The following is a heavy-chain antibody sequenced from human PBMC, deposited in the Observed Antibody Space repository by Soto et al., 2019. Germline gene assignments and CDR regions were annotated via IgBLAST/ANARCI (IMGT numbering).Heavy chain of an antibody. J-gene: IGHJ6*02. CDR1: GFTFSSYA. V-gene: IGHV3-30-3*01. CDR3: ARVFTEPNYYYGMDV. CDR2: ISYDGSNN. Sequence: GGSLRLSCAASGFTFSSYAMHWVRQAPGKGLEWVAVISYDGSNNYYADSVKGRFTISRDNSKNTLYLQMNSLRAEDTAVYYCARVFTEPNYYYGMDVWGQGTTVTVSS.